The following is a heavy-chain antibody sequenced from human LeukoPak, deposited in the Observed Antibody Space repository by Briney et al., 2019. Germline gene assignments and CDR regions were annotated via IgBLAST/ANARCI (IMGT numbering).Heavy chain of an antibody. CDR2: IYYSGST. V-gene: IGHV4-39*01. Sequence: PSETLSLTCTVSGCSISSSSYYWGWIRQPPGKGLEWIGSIYYSGSTYYNPSLKSRVTISVDTSKNQFSLKLSSVTAADTAVYYCARRYYYDSSGYYQGYYFDYWGQGTLVTVSS. D-gene: IGHD3-22*01. J-gene: IGHJ4*02. CDR1: GCSISSSSYY. CDR3: ARRYYYDSSGYYQGYYFDY.